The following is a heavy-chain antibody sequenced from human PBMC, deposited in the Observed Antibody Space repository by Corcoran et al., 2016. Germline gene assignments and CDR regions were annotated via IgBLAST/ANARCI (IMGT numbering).Heavy chain of an antibody. V-gene: IGHV3-15*01. Sequence: EVQLVESGGGLVKPGGSLRLSCAASGFTFSNAWMSWVRQAPGKGLEWVGRIKSNTDGGTTDYAAPVKGRFTISRDDSKNTLYLQMNSLKPEDTDVYDCTTVRSDSVVVPAAVYYYYGMDVWGQGTTVTVSS. J-gene: IGHJ6*02. CDR2: IKSNTDGGTT. CDR3: TTVRSDSVVVPAAVYYYYGMDV. CDR1: GFTFSNAW. D-gene: IGHD2-2*01.